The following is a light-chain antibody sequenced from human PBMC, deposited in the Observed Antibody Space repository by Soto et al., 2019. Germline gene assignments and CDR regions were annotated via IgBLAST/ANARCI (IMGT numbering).Light chain of an antibody. CDR2: EVS. CDR3: MQSTQLPPT. Sequence: DVVMTQTPLSLPVAPEQPASISCKSTQSRLHITGETFLFWYLQKPGQSPQLLIYEVSTRVSGVPDRFSGSGSGTDFTLEISRVETDDVGIYYCMQSTQLPPTFGQGTRLEIK. V-gene: IGKV2D-29*02. CDR1: QSRLHITGETF. J-gene: IGKJ5*01.